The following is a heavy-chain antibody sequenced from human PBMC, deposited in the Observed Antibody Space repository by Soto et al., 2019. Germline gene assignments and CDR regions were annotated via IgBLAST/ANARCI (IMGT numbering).Heavy chain of an antibody. Sequence: PSETLSLTCAVSGYSINSGYYWGWIGQPPGKGLAWIGRIARTGSAYDNPSLKSRVTMSVDTSTNQFSLKLSSVTAADTAAYYCARVPVVAATPSRAGWFDPWGQGTLVTVSS. CDR3: ARVPVVAATPSRAGWFDP. CDR2: IARTGSA. CDR1: GYSINSGYY. V-gene: IGHV4-38-2*01. D-gene: IGHD2-15*01. J-gene: IGHJ5*02.